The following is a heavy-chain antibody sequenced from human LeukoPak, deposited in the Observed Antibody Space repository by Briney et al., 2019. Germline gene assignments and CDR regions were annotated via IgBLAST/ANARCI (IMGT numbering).Heavy chain of an antibody. CDR3: ARVVPAARVDYHYYGMDV. CDR2: INTNTGNP. J-gene: IGHJ6*02. D-gene: IGHD2-2*01. Sequence: ASVTVSCTASGYTFSSNVLNWVRQAPGQGLEWMGWINTNTGNPTYAQGFTGRFVFSLDTSVSTAYLQISSLKAEDTAMYYCARVVPAARVDYHYYGMDVWGQGTTVTVSS. CDR1: GYTFSSNV. V-gene: IGHV7-4-1*02.